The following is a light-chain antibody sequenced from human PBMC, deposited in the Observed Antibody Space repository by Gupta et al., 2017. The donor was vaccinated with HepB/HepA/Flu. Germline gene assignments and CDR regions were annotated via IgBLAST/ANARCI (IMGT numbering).Light chain of an antibody. CDR2: GAS. CDR1: QSVSSN. J-gene: IGKJ2*01. CDR3: QQYNNWPPYT. V-gene: IGKV3-15*01. Sequence: EIVMTQSTATLSVSPGERATLSRRASQSVSSNLAWYQQKPGPAPRLLIYGASTSATGIPARFSGSGSGTEFTLTISSLQSEEFAVYYCQQYNNWPPYTFGQGTKMEIK.